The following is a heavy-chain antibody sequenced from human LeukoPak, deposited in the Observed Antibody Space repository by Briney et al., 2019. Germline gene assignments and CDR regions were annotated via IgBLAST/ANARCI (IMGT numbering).Heavy chain of an antibody. CDR1: GFTFSTYA. D-gene: IGHD2-8*02. Sequence: GSLRLSCEASGFTFSTYAMSWVRQPPGKGLQRVSGISGSDSGTYYTDSVKGRFTISRDNSKNTVYLEIDNLRAEDTAVYYCAKCMSGTGVCLNFDSWGQGILVTVSS. CDR2: ISGSDSGT. V-gene: IGHV3-23*01. J-gene: IGHJ4*02. CDR3: AKCMSGTGVCLNFDS.